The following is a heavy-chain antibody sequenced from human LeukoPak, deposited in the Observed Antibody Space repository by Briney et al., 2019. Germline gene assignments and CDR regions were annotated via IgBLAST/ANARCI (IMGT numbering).Heavy chain of an antibody. D-gene: IGHD3-10*01. J-gene: IGHJ6*02. CDR2: ISGSGGST. CDR1: GFTFSSYA. V-gene: IGHV3-23*01. CDR3: ASARFGEFPTYYYYGMDV. Sequence: GGSLRLSCAASGFTFSSYAMSWVRQAPGKGLEWVSAISGSGGSTYYADSVKGRFTISRDNSKNTLYLQMNSLRAEDTAVYYCASARFGEFPTYYYYGMDVWGQGTTVTVSS.